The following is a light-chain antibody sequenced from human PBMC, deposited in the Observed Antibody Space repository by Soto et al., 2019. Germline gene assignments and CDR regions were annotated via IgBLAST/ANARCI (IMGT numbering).Light chain of an antibody. CDR2: LGS. CDR3: MQALQAPLT. V-gene: IGKV2-28*01. Sequence: DIVMTQSPLSLPVILGESASISCRSSQSLLNSNGYNYLDWYLQKPGQSPQLLIFLGSSRASGVPDRFTGSGSGTDFTLTISRVEAEDVGFYYCMQALQAPLTFGQGTRVEIK. J-gene: IGKJ1*01. CDR1: QSLLNSNGYNY.